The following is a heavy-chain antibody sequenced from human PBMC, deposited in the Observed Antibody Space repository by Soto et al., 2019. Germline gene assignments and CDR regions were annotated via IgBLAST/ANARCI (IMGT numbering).Heavy chain of an antibody. CDR2: IVPMFGTS. Sequence: QERLVQSGAEVRKPVSSVKVSCKVTGGTSTRYAINWVRQAPVQGLEWMGGIVPMFGTSKYAQKFQGRVTITADTSTNIAYMEFRSLRSEDTAVYYCNRGSEYDFWSGYLWGQGTLVSVSS. V-gene: IGHV1-69*06. CDR1: GGTSTRYA. D-gene: IGHD3-3*01. J-gene: IGHJ4*02. CDR3: NRGSEYDFWSGYL.